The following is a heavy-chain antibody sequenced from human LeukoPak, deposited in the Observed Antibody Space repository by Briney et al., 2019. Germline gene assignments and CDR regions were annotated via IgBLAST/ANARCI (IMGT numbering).Heavy chain of an antibody. CDR1: GFTFSSYS. Sequence: GGSLRLSCAASGFTFSSYSMNWVRQAPGKGLEWVSYISSSSSTIYYADSVKGRFTISRDNAKSSLYLQMNSLRAEDTAVYYCARDSDYYYMDVWGKGTTVTVSS. V-gene: IGHV3-48*01. J-gene: IGHJ6*03. CDR3: ARDSDYYYMDV. CDR2: ISSSSSTI.